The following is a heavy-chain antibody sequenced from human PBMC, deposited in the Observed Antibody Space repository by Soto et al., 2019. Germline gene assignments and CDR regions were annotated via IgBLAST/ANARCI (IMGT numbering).Heavy chain of an antibody. J-gene: IGHJ6*02. V-gene: IGHV1-69*01. D-gene: IGHD6-13*01. CDR1: GGTFSSYA. Sequence: QVQLVQSGAEVKKPGSSVKVSCKASGGTFSSYAITWVRQAPGQGLDWMGGIIPIFGTANYAQKCQDRVTITADEATSTADMALSLLSSDDKVVSLCAGSYGSSCHNYYYGMDVWGQGTTVTASS. CDR3: AGSYGSSCHNYYYGMDV. CDR2: IIPIFGTA.